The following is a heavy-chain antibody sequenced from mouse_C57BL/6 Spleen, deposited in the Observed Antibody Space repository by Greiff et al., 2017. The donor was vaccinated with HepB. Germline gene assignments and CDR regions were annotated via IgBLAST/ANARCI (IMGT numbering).Heavy chain of an antibody. D-gene: IGHD3-2*02. CDR2: ISSGGDYI. J-gene: IGHJ1*03. CDR1: GFTFSSYA. CDR3: TRSDSSGYVEYFDV. V-gene: IGHV5-9-1*02. Sequence: EVQGVESGEGLVKPGGSLKLSCAASGFTFSSYAMSWVRQTPEKRLEWVAYISSGGDYIYYADTVKGRFTISRDNARNTLYLQMSSLKSEDTAMYYCTRSDSSGYVEYFDVWGTGTTVTVSS.